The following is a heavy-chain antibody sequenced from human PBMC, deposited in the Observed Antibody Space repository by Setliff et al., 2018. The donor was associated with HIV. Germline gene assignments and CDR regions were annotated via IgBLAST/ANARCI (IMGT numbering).Heavy chain of an antibody. CDR2: IYSGGST. CDR1: GFTVSSNY. Sequence: SLRLSCAASGFTVSSNYMSWVRQAPGKGLEWVSVIYSGGSTYYADSVKGRFTISRDNSKNTLYLQMNSLRAEDTAVYYCARDLRGYYDSSGYYDAFDIWGQGTMVTVSS. V-gene: IGHV3-53*01. J-gene: IGHJ3*02. D-gene: IGHD3-22*01. CDR3: ARDLRGYYDSSGYYDAFDI.